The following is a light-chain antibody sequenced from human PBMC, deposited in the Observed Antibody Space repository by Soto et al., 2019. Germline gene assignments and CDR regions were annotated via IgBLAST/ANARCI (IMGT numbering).Light chain of an antibody. J-gene: IGKJ1*01. V-gene: IGKV3-20*01. CDR3: QQYGSSPT. CDR2: DVS. Sequence: EIVLTQSPGTLSLSPGERATLSCRSSQSVSSNYLAWYQQKPDLPPRLLIYDVSGRATGIPDRFSGSGSGTDFTLTISRLEPEDFAVYYCQQYGSSPTFGHGTKVEIK. CDR1: QSVSSNY.